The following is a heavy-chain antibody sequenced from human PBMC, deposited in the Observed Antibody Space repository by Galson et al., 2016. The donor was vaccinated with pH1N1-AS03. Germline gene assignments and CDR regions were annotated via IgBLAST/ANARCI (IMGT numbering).Heavy chain of an antibody. V-gene: IGHV3-30*03. CDR2: ISHDGTNK. CDR3: VVHCSTGNCYPS. Sequence: SLRLSCAASEFSFSNYGMHWVRQGPGKGLEWVAVISHDGTNKYYADSVKGRFTISRDNSKNTLYVQMNSLRTEDTATYYCVVHCSTGNCYPSLGQGTLVTVSS. J-gene: IGHJ5*02. D-gene: IGHD2-15*01. CDR1: EFSFSNYG.